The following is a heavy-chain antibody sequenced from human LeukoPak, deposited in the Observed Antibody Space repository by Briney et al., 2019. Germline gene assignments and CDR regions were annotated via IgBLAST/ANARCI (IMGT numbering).Heavy chain of an antibody. J-gene: IGHJ4*02. V-gene: IGHV1-18*01. CDR2: ISGYDGDR. Sequence: ASVKVSCKASGYTFTPYAITWVRQAPGQGLEWMGWISGYDGDRNYAQKLQGRVTMTTDTSTSTAYMELGSLSSDDPAVYYCARARIDSSGYFLPWGQGTLVTVSS. D-gene: IGHD3-22*01. CDR3: ARARIDSSGYFLP. CDR1: GYTFTPYA.